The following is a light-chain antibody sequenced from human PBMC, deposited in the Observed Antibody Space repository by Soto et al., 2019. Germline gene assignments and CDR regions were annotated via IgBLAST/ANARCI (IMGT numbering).Light chain of an antibody. V-gene: IGKV3-15*01. CDR1: QTVSRH. J-gene: IGKJ5*01. CDR3: QQYNTWPLIT. CDR2: GAS. Sequence: EIVMTQSPGTLSVSPGEGATLSCRASQTVSRHLAWYQQKPGQAPRLLIFGASTRATGIPDRFSGSGSGTDFTLTISSLQSEDFAVYYCQQYNTWPLITFGPGTRLEIK.